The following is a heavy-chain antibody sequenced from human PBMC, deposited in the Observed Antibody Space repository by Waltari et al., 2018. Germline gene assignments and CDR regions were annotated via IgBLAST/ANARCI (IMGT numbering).Heavy chain of an antibody. J-gene: IGHJ4*02. V-gene: IGHV4-4*07. CDR1: GGPLSGYY. D-gene: IGHD2-2*01. CDR2: IYVTGST. CDR3: ARDDQLFLDS. Sequence: QVQLHESGPGLDKSSGTLSLSCTVSGGPLSGYYWSWVRQYAGKGLEWIGRIYVTGSTNYNPALKGRVSMSFDMSKNEFSLRLTAVTAADTAVYYCARDDQLFLDSWGQGTLVTVSS.